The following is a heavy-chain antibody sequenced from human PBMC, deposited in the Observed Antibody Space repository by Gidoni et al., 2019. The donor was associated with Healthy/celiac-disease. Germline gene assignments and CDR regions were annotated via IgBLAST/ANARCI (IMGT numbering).Heavy chain of an antibody. J-gene: IGHJ2*01. D-gene: IGHD4-17*01. V-gene: IGHV3-30-3*01. Sequence: QVQLVESGGGVVQPGRSLRLSCAASGFTFSSYAMHWVRQAPGKGLEWVAVISYDGSNKYYADSVKGRFTISRDNSKNTLYLQMNSLRAEDTAVYYCARTFPDYGDYEYWYFDLWGRGTLVTVSS. CDR3: ARTFPDYGDYEYWYFDL. CDR1: GFTFSSYA. CDR2: ISYDGSNK.